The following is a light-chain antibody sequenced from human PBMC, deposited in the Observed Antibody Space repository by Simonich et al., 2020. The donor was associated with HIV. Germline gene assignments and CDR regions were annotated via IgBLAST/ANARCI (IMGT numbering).Light chain of an antibody. Sequence: DIQMTQSPSSLSASVGDRVTITCRASQSISSYLNWYHQKPGKAPKLLIYAASSLQSGVPSRFSGSGSGTDFALTISSLQPEDFATYYCQQYHSYSRTFGQGTKLEIK. CDR3: QQYHSYSRT. V-gene: IGKV1-39*01. J-gene: IGKJ2*02. CDR2: AAS. CDR1: QSISSY.